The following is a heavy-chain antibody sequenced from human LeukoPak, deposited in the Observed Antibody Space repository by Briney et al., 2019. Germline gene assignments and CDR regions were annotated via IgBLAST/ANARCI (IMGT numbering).Heavy chain of an antibody. J-gene: IGHJ4*02. Sequence: GGSLRLSCAASGFTFSSYAMSWVRQAPGKGLEWVSAISGSGGSTYYADSVKGRFTISRDDSKNTLYLQMNSLRAEDTAVYYCARDYTPTYYYDSSGVYYFDYWGQGTLVTVSS. CDR2: ISGSGGST. D-gene: IGHD3-22*01. V-gene: IGHV3-23*01. CDR3: ARDYTPTYYYDSSGVYYFDY. CDR1: GFTFSSYA.